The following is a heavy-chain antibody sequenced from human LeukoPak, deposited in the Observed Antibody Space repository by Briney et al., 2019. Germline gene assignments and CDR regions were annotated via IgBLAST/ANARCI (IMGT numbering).Heavy chain of an antibody. V-gene: IGHV4-59*01. D-gene: IGHD6-13*01. Sequence: SETLSLTCTVSGDSISTYYWSWIRQPPGKGLEWIGYIYYSGSTNYNPSLKSRVTISVDTSKSQFSLKLSSVTAADTAVYYCAVGGSSWYAPIDYWGQGTLVTVSS. CDR2: IYYSGST. J-gene: IGHJ4*02. CDR1: GDSISTYY. CDR3: AVGGSSWYAPIDY.